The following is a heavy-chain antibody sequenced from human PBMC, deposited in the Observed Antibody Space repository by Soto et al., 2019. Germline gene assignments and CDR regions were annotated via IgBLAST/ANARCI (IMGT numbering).Heavy chain of an antibody. CDR1: GASMTTGGLS. D-gene: IGHD6-6*01. V-gene: IGHV4-30-2*01. J-gene: IGHJ1*01. CDR2: VYHRAST. Sequence: SETLSLTCAVSGASMTTGGLSWTWFRQPPGGGLEWIGHVYHRASTQYNPSLKGRVSISVDTSRRLFSLRLTSLTAADTAVYFCPRGSAAPISLLHFDTWGQRNPVTVSS. CDR3: PRGSAAPISLLHFDT.